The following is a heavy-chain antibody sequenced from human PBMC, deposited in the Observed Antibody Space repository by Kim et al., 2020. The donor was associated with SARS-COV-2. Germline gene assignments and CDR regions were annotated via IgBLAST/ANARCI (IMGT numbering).Heavy chain of an antibody. Sequence: SETLSLTCAVYGGSFSGSHWRWSRQHPARGLQGRGEIIYSGGTNYNHPLISRVTTLVDTTKNQLSSKMSSSTAAATAAVYCSTGRGGLLRCGYLNYLDY. CDR3: STGRGGLLRCGYLNYLDY. CDR1: GGSFSGSH. D-gene: IGHD1-26*01. CDR2: IIYSGGT. J-gene: IGHJ4*01. V-gene: IGHV4-34*01.